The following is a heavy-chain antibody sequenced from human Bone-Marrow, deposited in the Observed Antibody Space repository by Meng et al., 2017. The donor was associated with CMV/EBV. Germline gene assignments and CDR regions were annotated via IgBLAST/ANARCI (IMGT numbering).Heavy chain of an antibody. CDR2: IYYSGST. V-gene: IGHV4-59*01. J-gene: IGHJ4*02. Sequence: SETLSLTCTVSGGSISSYYWSWIRQPPGKGLEWIGYIYYSGSTNYNPSLKSRVTISVDTSKNQFSLKLSSVTAADTAVYYCARELYYYDSSGYFDYRGQGTLVTVSS. CDR3: ARELYYYDSSGYFDY. CDR1: GGSISSYY. D-gene: IGHD3-22*01.